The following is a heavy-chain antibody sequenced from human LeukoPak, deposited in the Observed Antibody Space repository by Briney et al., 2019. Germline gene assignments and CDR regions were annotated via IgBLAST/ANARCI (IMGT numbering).Heavy chain of an antibody. Sequence: GGSLRLSCAASGFSFSSYSMNWVRQAPGKGLEWVSSISSSSSYIYYADSVKGRFTISRDNAKNSLYLQMNSLRAEDTAVYYCARATTADGDFDYWGQGTLVTVSS. CDR3: ARATTADGDFDY. V-gene: IGHV3-21*01. J-gene: IGHJ4*02. CDR1: GFSFSSYS. D-gene: IGHD2-21*02. CDR2: ISSSSSYI.